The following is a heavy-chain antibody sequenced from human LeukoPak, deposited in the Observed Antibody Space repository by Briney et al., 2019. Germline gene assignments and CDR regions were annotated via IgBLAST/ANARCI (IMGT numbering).Heavy chain of an antibody. J-gene: IGHJ6*03. D-gene: IGHD3-22*01. CDR2: ISAYNGNT. V-gene: IGHV1-18*01. CDR3: ARAVYYYDSSGYYPPYYYYYYMDV. CDR1: GYTFTSYG. Sequence: ASVKVSCKASGYTFTSYGISWVRQAPGQGLEWMGWISAYNGNTNYAQKLQGRVTMTTDTSTSTAYMELRSLRSDDTAVYYCARAVYYYDSSGYYPPYYYYYYMDVWGKGTTVTVSS.